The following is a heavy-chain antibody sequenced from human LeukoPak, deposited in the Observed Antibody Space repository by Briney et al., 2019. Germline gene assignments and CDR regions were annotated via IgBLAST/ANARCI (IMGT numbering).Heavy chain of an antibody. CDR1: GGSINSSNW. D-gene: IGHD3-10*01. Sequence: SGTLSLTCAVSGGSINSSNWWSWVRQPPGKGLEWIGEIYHSGSTNYNPSLKSRVTISVDKSKNQFSLKLSSVTAADTAVYYCARDPQRLWFGDHRRFDPWGQGTLVTVSS. CDR3: ARDPQRLWFGDHRRFDP. J-gene: IGHJ5*02. V-gene: IGHV4-4*02. CDR2: IYHSGST.